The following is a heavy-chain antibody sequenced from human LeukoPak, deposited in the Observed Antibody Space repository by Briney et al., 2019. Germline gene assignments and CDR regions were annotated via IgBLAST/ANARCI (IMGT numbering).Heavy chain of an antibody. CDR3: TRPPPRNWRGDSCDDY. D-gene: IGHD2-15*01. CDR2: MNPNSGAT. CDR1: GYTFTDYD. J-gene: IGHJ4*02. Sequence: ASVKVSCKASGYTFTDYDINWLRQAPGQGLEWMGWMNPNSGATDYAEKFQGRVTMTRSTSISVAYTELSSLTSEDTAVYYCTRPPPRNWRGDSCDDYWGQGTLVTVSS. V-gene: IGHV1-8*01.